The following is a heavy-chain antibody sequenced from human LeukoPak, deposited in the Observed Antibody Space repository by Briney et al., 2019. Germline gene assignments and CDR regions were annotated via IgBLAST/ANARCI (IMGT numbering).Heavy chain of an antibody. CDR2: IWYDGSNK. CDR1: GFTFSSYG. V-gene: IGHV3-33*06. D-gene: IGHD6-6*01. CDR3: AKVVYSSSFFDY. J-gene: IGHJ4*02. Sequence: GRSLRLSCAASGFTFSSYGMHWVRQAPGKGLEWVAVIWYDGSNKYYADSVKGRLTISRDNSKNTLYLQMNSLRAEDTAVYYCAKVVYSSSFFDYWGQGTLVTVSS.